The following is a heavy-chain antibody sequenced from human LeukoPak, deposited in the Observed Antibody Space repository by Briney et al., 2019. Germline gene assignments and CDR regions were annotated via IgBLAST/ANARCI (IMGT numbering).Heavy chain of an antibody. Sequence: PGGSLRLSCAASGFTFSGYWMHWVRQAPGKGLVWVSRINSDGRSTIYTDSVKGRFTISRDNAKNTLYLQMNSLRAEDTAVYYCAKDERSYSSASYGWFDPWGRGTLVTVSS. J-gene: IGHJ5*02. D-gene: IGHD6-19*01. CDR3: AKDERSYSSASYGWFDP. V-gene: IGHV3-74*01. CDR2: INSDGRST. CDR1: GFTFSGYW.